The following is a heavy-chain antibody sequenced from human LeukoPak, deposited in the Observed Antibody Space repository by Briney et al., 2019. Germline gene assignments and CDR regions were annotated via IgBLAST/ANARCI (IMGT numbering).Heavy chain of an antibody. CDR1: GFTFSSYA. CDR2: ISSSGSTI. CDR3: ARDQGFDGAFDI. J-gene: IGHJ3*02. Sequence: PGGSLRLSCAASGFTFSSYAMNWVRQAPGKGLEWVSYISSSGSTIYYTDSVKGRFTISRDNAKNSLYLQMNSLRAEDTAVYYCARDQGFDGAFDIWGQGTIVTVSS. D-gene: IGHD3-9*01. V-gene: IGHV3-48*03.